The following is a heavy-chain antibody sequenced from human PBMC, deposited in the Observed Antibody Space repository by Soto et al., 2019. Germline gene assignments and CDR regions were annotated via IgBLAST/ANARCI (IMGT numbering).Heavy chain of an antibody. J-gene: IGHJ4*02. CDR2: INHSGST. Sequence: ASETLSLTCAVYGGSFSGYYWSWIRQPPGKGLEWIGEINHSGSTNYNPSLKSRVTISVDTSKNQFSLKLSSVTAADTAVYYCARARIVVVVAATRIDHYFDYWGQGTLVTVSS. CDR3: ARARIVVVVAATRIDHYFDY. D-gene: IGHD2-15*01. V-gene: IGHV4-34*01. CDR1: GGSFSGYY.